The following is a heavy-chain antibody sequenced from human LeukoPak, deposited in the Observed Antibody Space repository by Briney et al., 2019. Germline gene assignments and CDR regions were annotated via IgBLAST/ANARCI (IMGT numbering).Heavy chain of an antibody. CDR3: ARGSSSWYGSFDY. CDR1: GFTFSSYA. J-gene: IGHJ4*02. V-gene: IGHV3-23*01. CDR2: ISGSGGST. D-gene: IGHD6-13*01. Sequence: PGGSLRLSCAASGFTFSSYAMSWVRQAPGKGLEWVSAISGSGGSTYYADSVKGRFTISRDNAKNSLYLQMNSLRAEDTAVYYCARGSSSWYGSFDYWGQGTLVTVSS.